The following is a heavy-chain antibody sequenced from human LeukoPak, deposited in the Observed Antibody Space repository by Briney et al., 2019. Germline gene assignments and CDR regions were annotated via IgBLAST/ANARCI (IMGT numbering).Heavy chain of an antibody. V-gene: IGHV4-59*12. D-gene: IGHD2-2*03. J-gene: IGHJ3*02. Sequence: PSETLSLTCTVSGGSISSYYRSWIRQPPGKGLEWIGYIYYSGSTNYNPSLKSRVTISVDTSKNQFSLKLSSVTAADTAVYYCARDYGYCSSTSCYYRDAFDIWGQGTMVTVSS. CDR3: ARDYGYCSSTSCYYRDAFDI. CDR2: IYYSGST. CDR1: GGSISSYY.